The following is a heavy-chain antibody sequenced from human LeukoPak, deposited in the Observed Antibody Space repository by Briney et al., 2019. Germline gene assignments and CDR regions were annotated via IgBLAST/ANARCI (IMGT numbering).Heavy chain of an antibody. D-gene: IGHD6-25*01. CDR3: ARDGTPIYSSGWVYMDF. V-gene: IGHV3-7*01. J-gene: IGHJ6*04. CDR2: IKQDGSEK. CDR1: GFTFSSYS. Sequence: GGSLRLSCAASGFTFSSYSMSWVRQAPGKGLEWVANIKQDGSEKYYVDSVKGRFTISRDNAKNSLYLQMNSLRCEDTAVYYCARDGTPIYSSGWVYMDFWGKGTTVTISS.